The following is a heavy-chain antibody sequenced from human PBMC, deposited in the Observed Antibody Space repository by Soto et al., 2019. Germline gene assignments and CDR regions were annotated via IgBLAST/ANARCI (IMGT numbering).Heavy chain of an antibody. D-gene: IGHD7-27*01. J-gene: IGHJ4*02. V-gene: IGHV3-30-3*01. CDR3: ARDGMGIRWGHFDY. CDR1: GFTFSSYA. Sequence: QVQLVESGGGVVQPGRSLRLSCAASGFTFSSYAMHWVRQAPGKGLEWVAVISYDGSNKYYADSVKGRFTISRDNSKNTLDLQMNSLRAEDTAVYYCARDGMGIRWGHFDYWGQGTLVTVSS. CDR2: ISYDGSNK.